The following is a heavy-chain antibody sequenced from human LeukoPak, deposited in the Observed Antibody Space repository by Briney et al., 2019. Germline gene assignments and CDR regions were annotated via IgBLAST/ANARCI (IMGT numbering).Heavy chain of an antibody. Sequence: SETLSLTCTVSGGSISSSSYYWGWIRQPPGKGLEWIGYIYYSGSTNYNPSLKSRVTISVDTSKNQFSLKLSSVTAADTAVYYCARVGSPYSSSSYYYYYMDVWGKGTTVTVSS. CDR2: IYYSGST. J-gene: IGHJ6*03. CDR3: ARVGSPYSSSSYYYYYMDV. V-gene: IGHV4-61*05. D-gene: IGHD6-6*01. CDR1: GGSISSSSYY.